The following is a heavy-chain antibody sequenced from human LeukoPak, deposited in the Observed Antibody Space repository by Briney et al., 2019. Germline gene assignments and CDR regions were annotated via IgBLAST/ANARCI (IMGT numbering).Heavy chain of an antibody. V-gene: IGHV1-69*04. J-gene: IGHJ6*02. CDR3: AGDMLPNYYYGMDV. D-gene: IGHD2-8*01. CDR1: GGTFSSYA. CDR2: IIPILGIA. Sequence: GASVKVSCKASGGTFSSYAISWVRQAPGQGLEWMGRIIPILGIANYAQEFQGRVTITADKSTSTAYMELSSLRSEDTAVYYCAGDMLPNYYYGMDVWGQGTTVTVSS.